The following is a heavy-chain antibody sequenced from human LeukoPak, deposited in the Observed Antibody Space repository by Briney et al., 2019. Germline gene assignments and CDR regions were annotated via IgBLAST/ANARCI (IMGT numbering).Heavy chain of an antibody. CDR1: GGSFSGYY. Sequence: SETLSLTCAVYGGSFSGYYWSWIRQPPGKGLEWIGEINHSGSTNYNPSLKSRVTISVDTSKNQFSLKLSSVTAADTAVYYCAGGGEWELFLNWGQGTLVTVSS. CDR3: AGGGEWELFLN. V-gene: IGHV4-34*01. D-gene: IGHD1-26*01. CDR2: INHSGST. J-gene: IGHJ4*02.